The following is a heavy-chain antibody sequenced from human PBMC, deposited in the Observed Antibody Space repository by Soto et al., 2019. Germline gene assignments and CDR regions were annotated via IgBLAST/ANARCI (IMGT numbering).Heavy chain of an antibody. Sequence: GGSLRLSCAASGFTVSSNYMSWVRQAPGKGLEWVANINQDGTKIHYVDSVKGRFTISRDNAKNSLHLQLSSLRADDTAVYFCARGEEWLLLSLQGVFDQWGQGTLVTVSS. CDR1: GFTVSSNY. CDR2: INQDGTKI. D-gene: IGHD3-3*01. J-gene: IGHJ4*02. CDR3: ARGEEWLLLSLQGVFDQ. V-gene: IGHV3-7*03.